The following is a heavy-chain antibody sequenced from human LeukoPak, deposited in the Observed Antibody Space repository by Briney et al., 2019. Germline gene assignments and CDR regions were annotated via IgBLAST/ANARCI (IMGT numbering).Heavy chain of an antibody. CDR2: ITSGGDYI. Sequence: GGSLRLSCAACGFTFNTFNMNWVRQAPGKGLEWVSSITSGGDYIYCADSVKGRFTTSRDNAKNSLYLQMNSLRAEDTAVYYCARDLYGYTSYYFDYWGQGTLVTVSS. J-gene: IGHJ4*02. CDR1: GFTFNTFN. V-gene: IGHV3-21*01. D-gene: IGHD2-8*02. CDR3: ARDLYGYTSYYFDY.